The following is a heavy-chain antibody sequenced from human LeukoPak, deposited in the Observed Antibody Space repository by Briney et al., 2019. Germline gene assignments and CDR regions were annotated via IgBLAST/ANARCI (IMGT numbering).Heavy chain of an antibody. D-gene: IGHD3-22*01. J-gene: IGHJ4*02. Sequence: SVKVSCKASGGTFSSHTISWVRQAPGQGLEWMGRIIPILGIANYAQKFQGRVTITADKSTSTAYMELSSLRSEDTAVYYCAISYYYDSSGYYLLLSDYWGQGTLVTVSS. CDR2: IIPILGIA. CDR3: AISYYYDSSGYYLLLSDY. V-gene: IGHV1-69*02. CDR1: GGTFSSHT.